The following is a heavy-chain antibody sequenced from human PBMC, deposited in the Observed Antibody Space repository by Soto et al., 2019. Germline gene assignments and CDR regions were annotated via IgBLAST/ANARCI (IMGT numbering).Heavy chain of an antibody. J-gene: IGHJ3*02. CDR2: ISWNSGSI. Sequence: EVQLVESGGGLVQPGRSLRLSCAASGFTFDDYAMHWVRQAPGKGLEWVSGISWNSGSIGYADSVKGRFTISRDNAKNSVYLQMNSLRAEDTAVYYCASQRRAGVSAFDIWGQGTMVTVSS. CDR1: GFTFDDYA. V-gene: IGHV3-9*01. CDR3: ASQRRAGVSAFDI.